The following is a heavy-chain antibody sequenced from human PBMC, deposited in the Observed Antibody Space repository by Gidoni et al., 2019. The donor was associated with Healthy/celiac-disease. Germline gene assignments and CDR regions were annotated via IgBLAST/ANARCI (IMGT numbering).Heavy chain of an antibody. CDR2: IYYSGST. J-gene: IGHJ4*02. CDR3: ARTSGWYPRAHLDY. D-gene: IGHD6-19*01. Sequence: QVQLQASGPGLVKPSETLSLTCTVSGSSISSYYWSWIRQPPGKGLEWIGYIYYSGSTNYNPSLKSRVTISVDTSKNQFSLKLSSVTAADTAVYYCARTSGWYPRAHLDYWGQGTLVTVSS. CDR1: GSSISSYY. V-gene: IGHV4-59*08.